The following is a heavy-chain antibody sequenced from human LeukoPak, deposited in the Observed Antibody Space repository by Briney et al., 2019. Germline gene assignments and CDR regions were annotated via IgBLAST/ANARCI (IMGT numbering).Heavy chain of an antibody. CDR2: INTDGTVT. J-gene: IGHJ4*02. CDR1: GFTFSKYW. D-gene: IGHD6-19*01. CDR3: ATKKWLAPPPDS. V-gene: IGHV3-74*01. Sequence: GESLTLSCAASGFTFSKYWMLWVRQAPGKGLESVSRINTDGTVTTYADSVKGRFTVSRDNADNTMFLQMNSVRDEDTAVYYCATKKWLAPPPDSWGQGTPVTVSS.